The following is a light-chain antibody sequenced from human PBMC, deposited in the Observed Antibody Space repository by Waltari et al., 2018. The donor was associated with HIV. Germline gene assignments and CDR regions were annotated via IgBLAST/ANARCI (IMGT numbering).Light chain of an antibody. CDR1: QSVGNS. V-gene: IGKV3-15*01. CDR2: GAS. Sequence: EIVLTQSPGSLSVSPGERATLSCRASQSVGNSLAWYQHKPGQDPRRLIYGASTRAAGIPPRFSGSGSGTQFTLTISSLQSEDFAVYYCQHYDNWPPWTFGQGTKVEIK. J-gene: IGKJ1*01. CDR3: QHYDNWPPWT.